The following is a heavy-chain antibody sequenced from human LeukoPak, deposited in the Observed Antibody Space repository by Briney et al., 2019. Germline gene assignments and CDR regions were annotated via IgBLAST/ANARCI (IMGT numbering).Heavy chain of an antibody. CDR2: INPNSGGT. D-gene: IGHD6-13*01. CDR1: GYTFTGYY. Sequence: ASVTVSCKASGYTFTGYYMHWVRQAPGQGLEWMGRINPNSGGTNYAQKFQGRVTMTRDTSISTAYMELSRLRSDDTAVYYCARESDSSSWAPFDYWGQGTLVTVSS. V-gene: IGHV1-2*06. CDR3: ARESDSSSWAPFDY. J-gene: IGHJ4*02.